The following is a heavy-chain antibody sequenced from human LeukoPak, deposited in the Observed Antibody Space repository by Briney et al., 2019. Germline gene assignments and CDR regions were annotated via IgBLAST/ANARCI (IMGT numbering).Heavy chain of an antibody. CDR2: IRYDGSTE. CDR1: GFTFSNYG. CDR3: AKVLFRYYFDY. D-gene: IGHD3-10*01. Sequence: PGGSLRLSCAASGFTFSNYGIHWVRQAPGKGLEWVAFIRYDGSTEYYADSVKGRFTISRDNSKGTLYLQMNSLRAEDTAVYYCAKVLFRYYFDYWGQGTLVTVSS. V-gene: IGHV3-30*02. J-gene: IGHJ4*02.